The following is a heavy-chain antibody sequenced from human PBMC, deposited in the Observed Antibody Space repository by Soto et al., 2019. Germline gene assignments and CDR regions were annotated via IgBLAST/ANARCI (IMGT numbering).Heavy chain of an antibody. CDR2: IDIGSGNT. V-gene: IGHV1-58*02. CDR3: AAEGVF. Sequence: QMQLEQSGPEVKKPGPSVKAPCKTPGFTFGSSIMKWVRQAPGQGFEWLGWIDIGSGNTTHAQKFQERVTITRDISTRTTYLELTSLTSEDTAVYYCAAEGVFWGQGTQVTVSS. J-gene: IGHJ4*02. CDR1: GFTFGSSI. D-gene: IGHD3-3*01.